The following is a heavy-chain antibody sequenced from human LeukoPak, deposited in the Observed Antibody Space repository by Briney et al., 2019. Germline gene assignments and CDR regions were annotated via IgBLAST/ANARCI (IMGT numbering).Heavy chain of an antibody. V-gene: IGHV3-23*01. CDR2: ISGSGGST. Sequence: GGSLRLSCAASGFTFSSYAMSWVRQAPGKGLEWVSAISGSGGSTYYADSVKGRFTISRDNSKNTLYLQMNSLRAEDTAVYYCAKGRCGDSSCWYFDSWAKGTRVTVSS. J-gene: IGHJ4*02. CDR3: AKGRCGDSSCWYFDS. CDR1: GFTFSSYA. D-gene: IGHD6-13*01.